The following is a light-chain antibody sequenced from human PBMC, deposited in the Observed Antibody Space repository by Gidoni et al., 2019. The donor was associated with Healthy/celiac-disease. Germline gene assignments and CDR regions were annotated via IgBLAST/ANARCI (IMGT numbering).Light chain of an antibody. Sequence: EIVMPQPPATLPVSPGEGATLSCRASKSVSSNLAWYQQKPGQAPRLLIYGASTRATGIPARFSGSGSGTEFTLTISSLQSEDFAVYYCQQYNNWPKTFGQGTKVEIK. CDR1: KSVSSN. V-gene: IGKV3-15*01. CDR3: QQYNNWPKT. CDR2: GAS. J-gene: IGKJ1*01.